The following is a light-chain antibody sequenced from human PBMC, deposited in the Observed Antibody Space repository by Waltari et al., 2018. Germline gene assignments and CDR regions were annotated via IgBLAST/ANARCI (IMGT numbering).Light chain of an antibody. CDR1: QSVNSN. Sequence: ETVMTQPPATLSVSPGERATLSCRASQSVNSNLAWYQQKPGQAPRLLIYGASTRATAVPARFSGSGSGTEFTLTISSLQSEDFAVYFCHQYNDWWAFGQGTKVEIK. V-gene: IGKV3-15*01. J-gene: IGKJ1*01. CDR2: GAS. CDR3: HQYNDWWA.